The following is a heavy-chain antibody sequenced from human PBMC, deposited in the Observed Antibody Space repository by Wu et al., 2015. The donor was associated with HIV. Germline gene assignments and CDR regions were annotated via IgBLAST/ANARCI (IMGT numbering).Heavy chain of an antibody. CDR3: ARDMPAIYDSSGHRALDI. J-gene: IGHJ3*02. D-gene: IGHD3-22*01. Sequence: QDQLVQSGGEVKKPGASVKVSCKASGYTFLSYGISWVRQAPGQGLEWMGLISAYRGKADYAQKFQDRVTLTTDTPTATAFMELRRLTSDDTAVYYCARDMPAIYDSSGHRALDIWGQGTVVAVSS. CDR2: ISAYRGKA. V-gene: IGHV1-18*01. CDR1: GYTFLSYG.